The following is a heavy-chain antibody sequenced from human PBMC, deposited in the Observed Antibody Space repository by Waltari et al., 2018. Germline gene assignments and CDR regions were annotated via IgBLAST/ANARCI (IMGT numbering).Heavy chain of an antibody. D-gene: IGHD2-21*01. CDR1: GGTFSSYA. J-gene: IGHJ6*02. V-gene: IGHV1-69*09. Sequence: QVQLVQSGAEVKKPGSSVKVSCKASGGTFSSYATSWVRQAPGQGLEWMGRIIPLLGIANYAQKFQGRVTITADKSTSTAYMELSSLRSEDTAVYYCASCGGDCYYYYYYGMDVWGQGTTVTVSS. CDR3: ASCGGDCYYYYYYGMDV. CDR2: IIPLLGIA.